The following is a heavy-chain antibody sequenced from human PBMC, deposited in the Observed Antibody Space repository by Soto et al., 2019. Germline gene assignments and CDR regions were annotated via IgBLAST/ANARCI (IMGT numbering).Heavy chain of an antibody. CDR1: GGTXTSYA. J-gene: IGHJ4*02. V-gene: IGHV1-69*13. CDR3: ARVPGGSSWYWTFDY. CDR2: IIPIFCTA. Sequence: GXSXKVSFKASGGTXTSYAISWVRQAPGQGLEWMGGIIPIFCTANYAQKFQGRVTITADESTITAYMELSRLRSEDTAVYYCARVPGGSSWYWTFDYWGQGNLVTVSA. D-gene: IGHD6-13*01.